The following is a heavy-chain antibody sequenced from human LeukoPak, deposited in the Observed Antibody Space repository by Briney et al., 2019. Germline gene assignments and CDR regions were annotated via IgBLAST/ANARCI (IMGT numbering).Heavy chain of an antibody. D-gene: IGHD1-7*01. Sequence: SETLSLTCTVSGGSISGSGYCWAWIRQPPGKGLEWIGYIYYSGSTYYNPSLKSRVTISVDTSKNQFSLKLSSVTAADTAVYYCARSTGTTPWFDSWGQGTLVTVSS. CDR1: GGSISGSGYC. CDR3: ARSTGTTPWFDS. V-gene: IGHV4-31*03. CDR2: IYYSGST. J-gene: IGHJ5*01.